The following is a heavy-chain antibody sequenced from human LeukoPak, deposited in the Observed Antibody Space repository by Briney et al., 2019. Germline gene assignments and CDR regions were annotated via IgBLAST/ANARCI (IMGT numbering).Heavy chain of an antibody. J-gene: IGHJ4*02. CDR1: GYTFTGYY. Sequence: GASVKVSCKASGYTFTGYYMHWVRQASGQGLEWMGWINPNSGGTNYAQKFQGRVTMTRDTSISTACMELSRLRSDDTAVYYCARDIDYYGSGSYLIAYWGQGTLVTVSS. CDR3: ARDIDYYGSGSYLIAY. CDR2: INPNSGGT. V-gene: IGHV1-2*02. D-gene: IGHD3-10*01.